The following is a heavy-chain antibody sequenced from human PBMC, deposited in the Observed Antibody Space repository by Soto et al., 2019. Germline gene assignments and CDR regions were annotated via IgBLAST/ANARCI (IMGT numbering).Heavy chain of an antibody. Sequence: PGDSLKISCKCSGYRFTSYWISWVRPLPGKGLEWMGRIDPSDSYTNYSPSFQGHVTISADKSISTAYLQWSSLKASDTAMYYCARHSIVATTSLEAFDIWGQGTMVNV. V-gene: IGHV5-10-1*01. CDR1: GYRFTSYW. D-gene: IGHD5-12*01. CDR2: IDPSDSYT. CDR3: ARHSIVATTSLEAFDI. J-gene: IGHJ3*02.